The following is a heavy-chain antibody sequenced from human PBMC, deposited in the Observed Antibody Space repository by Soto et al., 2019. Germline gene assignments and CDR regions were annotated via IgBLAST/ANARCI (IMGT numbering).Heavy chain of an antibody. CDR2: IKSNTDGGAL. V-gene: IGHV3-15*01. Sequence: EVQLVESGGDLVKPGGSLRLSCAASGLTFSNAWMTWVRQAPGKGLEWVGRIKSNTDGGALDYAAPLKGRFTISRDDSRSTLYLLLTSLKPEDTAVYYCATRPAPYYADWSLDYWGQGTLVTVSS. CDR3: ATRPAPYYADWSLDY. J-gene: IGHJ4*02. D-gene: IGHD3-16*01. CDR1: GLTFSNAW.